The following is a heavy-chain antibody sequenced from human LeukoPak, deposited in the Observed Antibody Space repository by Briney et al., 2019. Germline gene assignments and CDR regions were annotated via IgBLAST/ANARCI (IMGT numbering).Heavy chain of an antibody. V-gene: IGHV1-18*01. CDR2: ISTYNGHT. CDR1: GYTFTSYG. Sequence: GASVNVSCTASGYTFTSYGISWVRQAPGQGLEWMGWISTYNGHTNYARKVQGRVTMTTDTSTSTAYMELRSLRSDDTAVYFCAREGGRYCSGGSCYSSNGWYGGLNYWGQGTLVTVSS. D-gene: IGHD2-15*01. CDR3: AREGGRYCSGGSCYSSNGWYGGLNY. J-gene: IGHJ4*02.